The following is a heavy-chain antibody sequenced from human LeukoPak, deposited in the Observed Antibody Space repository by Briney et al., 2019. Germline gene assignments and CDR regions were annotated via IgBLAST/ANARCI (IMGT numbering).Heavy chain of an antibody. CDR1: GGSISSYY. CDR3: AREHSGDYFHH. V-gene: IGHV4-59*01. CDR2: IYYSGST. J-gene: IGHJ4*02. Sequence: SETLSLTCTVSGGSISSYYWSWIRQPPGKGLEWIGYIYYSGSTNYIPSLKSRVTISVDTSKNQFSLKLSSVTAADTAVYYCAREHSGDYFHHWAQGTLVTVSS. D-gene: IGHD3-10*01.